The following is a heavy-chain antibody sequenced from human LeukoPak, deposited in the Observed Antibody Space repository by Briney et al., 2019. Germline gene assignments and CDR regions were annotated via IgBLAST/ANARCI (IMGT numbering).Heavy chain of an antibody. CDR2: IIPIFGIA. V-gene: IGHV1-69*04. D-gene: IGHD4-17*01. CDR3: ARGGGHDYGDYSLNY. CDR1: GGTFSSYA. Sequence: ASVKVSCKASGGTFSSYAISWVRQAPGQGLEWMGRIIPIFGIANYAQKFQGRVTITADKSTSTAYMELSSLRSEDTAVYYCARGGGHDYGDYSLNYWGQRTLVTVSS. J-gene: IGHJ4*02.